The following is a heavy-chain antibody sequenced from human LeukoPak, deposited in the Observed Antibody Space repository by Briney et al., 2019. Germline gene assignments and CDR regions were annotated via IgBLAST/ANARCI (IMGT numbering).Heavy chain of an antibody. CDR3: ARGFPEYHGSVPYGMDV. V-gene: IGHV1-18*01. D-gene: IGHD2-2*01. CDR2: ISAYNGNT. Sequence: GASVKVSCKASGYTFTSYGISWVRQAPGQGLEWMGWISAYNGNTNYAQKLQGRVTMTTDTSTSTAYMELRSLRSDDTAVYYCARGFPEYHGSVPYGMDVWGQGTTVTVSS. J-gene: IGHJ6*02. CDR1: GYTFTSYG.